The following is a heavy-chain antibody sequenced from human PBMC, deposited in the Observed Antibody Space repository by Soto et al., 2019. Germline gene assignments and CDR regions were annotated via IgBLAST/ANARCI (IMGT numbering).Heavy chain of an antibody. CDR2: INPSGGST. CDR1: GYTFTSYY. D-gene: IGHD3-16*01. Sequence: QVQLVQSGAEVKKPGASVKVSCKASGYTFTSYYMHWVRQAPGQGLEWMGIINPSGGSTSYAQKFQGRVTMTRDTSTSTVYMERSSLRSEDTAVYYCARVNDYVWGGSGPDYWGQGTLVTVSS. V-gene: IGHV1-46*01. J-gene: IGHJ4*02. CDR3: ARVNDYVWGGSGPDY.